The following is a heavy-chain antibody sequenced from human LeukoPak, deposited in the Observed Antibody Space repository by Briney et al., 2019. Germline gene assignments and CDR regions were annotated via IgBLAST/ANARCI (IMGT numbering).Heavy chain of an antibody. CDR2: IYYSGST. CDR3: ARQEALGSNWFDP. D-gene: IGHD1-26*01. J-gene: IGHJ5*02. CDR1: GGSISSSSYY. Sequence: PSETLSLTCTVSGGSISSSSYYCGRIRQPPGKGLEWIGSIYYSGSTYYNPSLKSRVTISVDTSKNQFSLKLSSVTAADTAVYYCARQEALGSNWFDPWGQGTLVTVSS. V-gene: IGHV4-39*01.